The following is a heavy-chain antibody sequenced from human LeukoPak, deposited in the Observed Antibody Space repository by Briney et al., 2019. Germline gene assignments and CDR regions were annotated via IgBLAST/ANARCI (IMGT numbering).Heavy chain of an antibody. D-gene: IGHD5-12*01. Sequence: ASVKVSCKASGYTFNDYYIQWVRQAPGQGLEWMGWINPDSGGTKYAQKFQGRVTMTRDTSIRTVYMELSRLTYDDTAVFYCTREARAGNWFDPWGQGTLVTVSS. V-gene: IGHV1-2*02. CDR3: TREARAGNWFDP. J-gene: IGHJ5*02. CDR2: INPDSGGT. CDR1: GYTFNDYY.